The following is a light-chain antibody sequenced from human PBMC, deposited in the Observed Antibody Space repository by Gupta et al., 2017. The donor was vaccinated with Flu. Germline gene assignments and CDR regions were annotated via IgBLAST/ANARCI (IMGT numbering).Light chain of an antibody. CDR1: QSISSY. CDR3: QQFNSNPLT. Sequence: DIQMTQPPSSLSASVGDRVTITCRASQSISSYLNWYQQKPGKAPNLLIYAASSLQSGVPSRFSGSGSGTDFTLTISSLQPEDFATYYCQQFNSNPLTFGQGTQMEIK. CDR2: AAS. J-gene: IGKJ5*01. V-gene: IGKV1-39*01.